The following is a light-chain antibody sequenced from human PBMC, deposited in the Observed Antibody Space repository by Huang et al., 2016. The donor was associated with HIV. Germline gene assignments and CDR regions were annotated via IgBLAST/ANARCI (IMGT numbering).Light chain of an antibody. V-gene: IGKV3-20*01. J-gene: IGKJ4*01. CDR2: GAS. Sequence: EVLLTQSPGTLSLSPGERASLSCRASQSLRDTYLAWYQQRPGQAPRLLIYGASTRATGIPDRFSGSGCGTDFTLTINRLEPQDFAVYCCLQYDLLPLTFGGGTKVEL. CDR3: LQYDLLPLT. CDR1: QSLRDTY.